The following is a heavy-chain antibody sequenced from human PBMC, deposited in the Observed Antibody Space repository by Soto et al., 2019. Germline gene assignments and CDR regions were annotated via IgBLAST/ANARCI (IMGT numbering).Heavy chain of an antibody. CDR3: ASEGYSGYDYSYYGMDV. D-gene: IGHD5-12*01. Sequence: PGGSLRLSCAASGFTFSSYSMNWVRQAPGKGLEWVSSISSSSSFIYYADSVKGRFTISRDNAKNSLYLQMNSLRAGDTAVYYCASEGYSGYDYSYYGMDVWGQGTTVTVSS. J-gene: IGHJ6*02. V-gene: IGHV3-21*01. CDR1: GFTFSSYS. CDR2: ISSSSSFI.